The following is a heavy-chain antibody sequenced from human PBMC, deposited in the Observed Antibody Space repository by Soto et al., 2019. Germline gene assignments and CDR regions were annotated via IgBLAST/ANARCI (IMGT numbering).Heavy chain of an antibody. J-gene: IGHJ3*02. CDR1: GFTFSSYG. D-gene: IGHD2-15*01. CDR3: AKPDIVVVVAASGGAFDI. CDR2: ISYDGSNK. Sequence: GGSLRLSCAASGFTFSSYGMHWVRQAPGKGLEWVAVISYDGSNKYYADSVKGRFTISRDNSKNTLYLQMNSLRAEDTAEYYCAKPDIVVVVAASGGAFDIWGQGTMVTVSS. V-gene: IGHV3-30*18.